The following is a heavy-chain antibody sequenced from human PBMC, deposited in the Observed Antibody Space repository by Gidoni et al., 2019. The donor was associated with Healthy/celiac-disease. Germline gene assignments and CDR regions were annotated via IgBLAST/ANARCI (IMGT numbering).Heavy chain of an antibody. V-gene: IGHV3-23*01. J-gene: IGHJ4*02. D-gene: IGHD6-13*01. CDR3: AKVSKDSSPDVYYFDY. CDR1: GFTFRSYA. CDR2: ISGSGGST. Sequence: EVQLLESGGGLVQPGGSLRLSCAASGFTFRSYAMSWVRQAPGKGLGWVSAISGSGGSTYYADSVKGRFTISRDNSKNTLYLQMNSLRAEDTAVYYCAKVSKDSSPDVYYFDYWGQGTLVTVSS.